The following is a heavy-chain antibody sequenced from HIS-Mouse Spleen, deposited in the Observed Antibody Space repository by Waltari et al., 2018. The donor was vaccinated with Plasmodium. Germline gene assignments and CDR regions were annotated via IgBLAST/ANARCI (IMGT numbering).Heavy chain of an antibody. CDR3: ARDRITGTSYFDY. CDR2: IYYSGRT. V-gene: IGHV4-39*07. CDR1: GGSISSSTYV. Sequence: QLQLQESGPGLVQPSETLSLTCTVSGGSISSSTYVWGWVRQPPGKGLEWIGGIYYSGRTYYNPSLKSRVTISVDTSKNQFSLKLSSVTAADTAVYYCARDRITGTSYFDYWGQGTLVTVSS. J-gene: IGHJ4*02. D-gene: IGHD1-7*01.